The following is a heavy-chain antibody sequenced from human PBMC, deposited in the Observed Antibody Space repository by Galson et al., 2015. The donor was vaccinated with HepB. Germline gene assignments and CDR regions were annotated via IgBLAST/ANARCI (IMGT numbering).Heavy chain of an antibody. CDR2: ISSSSSYI. J-gene: IGHJ4*02. CDR1: GFTVSSNY. Sequence: SLRLSCAASGFTVSSNYMSWVRQAPGKGLEWVSSISSSSSYIYYADSVKGRFTISRDNAKNSLYLQMNSLRAEDTAVYYCASGLYSGSYYFDYWGQGTLVTVSS. D-gene: IGHD1-26*01. V-gene: IGHV3-21*01. CDR3: ASGLYSGSYYFDY.